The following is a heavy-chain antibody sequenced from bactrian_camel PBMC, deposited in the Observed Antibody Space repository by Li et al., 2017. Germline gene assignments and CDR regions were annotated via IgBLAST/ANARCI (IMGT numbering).Heavy chain of an antibody. V-gene: IGHV3S5*01. CDR1: SGFTFSSYY. D-gene: IGHD4*01. Sequence: HVQLVESGGGLVQFGGSLRLSCAASSGFTFSSYYMSWVRQAPGKGLEWVSSIYSDGVVTYYADSVKGRFTISRDNAENTVYLQMYSLKPEDTAVYYCVRDRDPEHYYGMDYWGKGTQVTVS. CDR2: IYSDGVVT. J-gene: IGHJ7*01.